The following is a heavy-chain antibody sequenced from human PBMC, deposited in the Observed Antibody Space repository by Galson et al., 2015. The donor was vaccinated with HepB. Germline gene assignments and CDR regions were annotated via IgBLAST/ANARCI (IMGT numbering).Heavy chain of an antibody. CDR3: ARDILAVAGPQY. V-gene: IGHV3-30-3*01. J-gene: IGHJ4*02. Sequence: SLRLSCAASGFTFSSYAMHWVRQAPGKGLEWVAVISYDGSNKYYADSVKGRFTISRDNSKNTLYLQMNSLRAEDTAVYYCARDILAVAGPQYWGQGTLVTV. CDR1: GFTFSSYA. CDR2: ISYDGSNK. D-gene: IGHD6-19*01.